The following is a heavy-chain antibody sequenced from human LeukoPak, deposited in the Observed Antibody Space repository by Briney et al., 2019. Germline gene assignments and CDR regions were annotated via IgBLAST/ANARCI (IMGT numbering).Heavy chain of an antibody. CDR3: ARRAPYCGGDCYHWYFDL. J-gene: IGHJ2*01. CDR1: GFTFSSYA. CDR2: ISGSDGST. Sequence: GGSLRLSCAASGFTFSSYAMHWVRQAPGKGLEWVSAISGSDGSTYYADSVKGRFTISRDNSKNTLYLQMKSLRAEDTAVYNCARRAPYCGGDCYHWYFDLWGRGTLVTVSS. V-gene: IGHV3-23*01. D-gene: IGHD2-21*02.